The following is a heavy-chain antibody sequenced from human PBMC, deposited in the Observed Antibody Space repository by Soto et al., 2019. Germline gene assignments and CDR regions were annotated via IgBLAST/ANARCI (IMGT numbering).Heavy chain of an antibody. CDR2: ISAYNGNT. Sequence: ASVKVSCKASGYTFTSYGISWVRQAPGQGPEWMGWISAYNGNTNYAQKLQGRVTMTTDTSTSTAYMELRSLRSDDTAVYYCARVGNYYDSSGYPRFDPWGQGTLVTVSS. CDR3: ARVGNYYDSSGYPRFDP. V-gene: IGHV1-18*01. D-gene: IGHD3-22*01. CDR1: GYTFTSYG. J-gene: IGHJ5*02.